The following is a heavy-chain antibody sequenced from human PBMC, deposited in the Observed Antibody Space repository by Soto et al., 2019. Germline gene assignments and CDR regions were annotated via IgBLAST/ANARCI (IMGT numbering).Heavy chain of an antibody. D-gene: IGHD5-18*01. CDR3: ARRRMGKSYGYEVNWFDP. V-gene: IGHV4-30-4*01. J-gene: IGHJ5*02. CDR1: GASISSGDSY. CDR2: IYYSGST. Sequence: PSETLSLTCTVSGASISSGDSYWSWIRHPPGKGLEWIWYIYYSGSTYYNPSLKSRVTISVDTSKNQFSLKLSSVTAADTAVYYCARRRMGKSYGYEVNWFDPWGQGTLVTVSS.